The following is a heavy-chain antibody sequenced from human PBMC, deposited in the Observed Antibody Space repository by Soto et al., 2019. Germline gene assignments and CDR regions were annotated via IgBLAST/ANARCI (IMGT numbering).Heavy chain of an antibody. CDR1: GDSVSSGFYY. CDR3: ARPRGHNSRAFES. Sequence: QVQLQESGPRLLKPSETLSLTCSVSGDSVSSGFYYWTWIRQSPVKGLEWIGNIYYSGSTEYNPSLTSRVTILFDMSKNQLSLTLTSVTAADSAVYFCARPRGHNSRAFESWGQGTTGTVCS. J-gene: IGHJ3*02. V-gene: IGHV4-61*01. CDR2: IYYSGST. D-gene: IGHD5-18*01.